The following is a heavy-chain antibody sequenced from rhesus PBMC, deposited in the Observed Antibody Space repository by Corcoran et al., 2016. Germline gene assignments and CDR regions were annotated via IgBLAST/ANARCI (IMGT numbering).Heavy chain of an antibody. J-gene: IGHJ4*01. D-gene: IGHD4-17*01. CDR1: GLPFSSHG. CDR3: AKKGVTKVFDY. Sequence: EVQLVETGGGLVQPGGSLNLSCAASGLPFSSHGMSWVRQFPGKGLELVSAINSGGGSTYYADSVKGRFTISRDNSKNTLSLQMNSLRAEDTAVYYCAKKGVTKVFDYWGQGVLVTVSS. CDR2: INSGGGST. V-gene: IGHV3S5*01.